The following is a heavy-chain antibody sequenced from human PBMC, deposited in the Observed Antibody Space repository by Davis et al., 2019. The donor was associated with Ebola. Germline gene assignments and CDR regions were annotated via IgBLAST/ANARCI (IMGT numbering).Heavy chain of an antibody. Sequence: GESLKISCAASGFTFSSYAMHWVRQAPGKGLEWVAVISYDGSNKYYADSVKGRFTISRDNSKNTLYLQMNSLRAEDTAVYYCARGGGYSSGWYFDYWGQGTLVTVSS. CDR3: ARGGGYSSGWYFDY. CDR2: ISYDGSNK. CDR1: GFTFSSYA. D-gene: IGHD6-19*01. J-gene: IGHJ4*02. V-gene: IGHV3-30*04.